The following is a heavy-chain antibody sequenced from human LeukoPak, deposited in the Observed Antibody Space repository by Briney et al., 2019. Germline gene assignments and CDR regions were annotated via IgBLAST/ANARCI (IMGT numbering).Heavy chain of an antibody. D-gene: IGHD2-15*01. CDR2: INHSGST. J-gene: IGHJ6*03. CDR1: GGSFSGYY. CDR3: ARLVVAATSYYYYYMDV. V-gene: IGHV4-34*01. Sequence: SETLSLTCAVYGGSFSGYYWSWIRQPPGKGLEWIGEINHSGSTNYNPSLKSRVTISVDKSKNQFSLKLSSVTAADTAVYYCARLVVAATSYYYYYMDVWGKGTTVTVSS.